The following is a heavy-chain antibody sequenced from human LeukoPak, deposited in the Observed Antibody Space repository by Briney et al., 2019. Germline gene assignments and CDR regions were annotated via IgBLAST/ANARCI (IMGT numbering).Heavy chain of an antibody. D-gene: IGHD3-10*01. CDR3: HVLLWFGEPY. V-gene: IGHV1-24*01. CDR2: FDPEDGET. J-gene: IGHJ4*02. Sequence: ASVKVSCKVSGYTLTELSMHWVRQAPGKGLEWMGGFDPEDGETIYAQKFQGRVTMTEDTSTDTAYMELSSLRSEGTAVYYCHVLLWFGEPYWGQGTLVTVSS. CDR1: GYTLTELS.